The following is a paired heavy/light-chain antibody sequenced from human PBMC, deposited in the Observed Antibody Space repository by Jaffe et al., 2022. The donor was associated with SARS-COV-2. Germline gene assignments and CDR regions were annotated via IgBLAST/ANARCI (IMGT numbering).Light chain of an antibody. CDR3: QQYANLPIT. J-gene: IGKJ5*01. V-gene: IGKV1-33*01. CDR1: QDITNL. CDR2: DTS. Sequence: DIQMTQFPSSLSASVGDRVTITCQASQDITNLLSWYQQKPGQAPKLLIYDTSNLERGVPSRFSGGRSGTDFTFTISSLQPEDIATYYCQQYANLPITFGQGTRLDIK.
Heavy chain of an antibody. J-gene: IGHJ6*03. V-gene: IGHV3-30*04. D-gene: IGHD3-10*01. CDR3: ARVRFGQLYGYMDV. CDR1: GFTFSSYP. CDR2: ISYDGSNK. Sequence: QVQLVESGGGVVQPGGSLRLSCAASGFTFSSYPMPWVRQAPGKGLEWVAAISYDGSNKYYADSVKGRFIISRDTSKNTLYLQMNSLRPEDTAVYYCARVRFGQLYGYMDVWGKGTTVIVSS.